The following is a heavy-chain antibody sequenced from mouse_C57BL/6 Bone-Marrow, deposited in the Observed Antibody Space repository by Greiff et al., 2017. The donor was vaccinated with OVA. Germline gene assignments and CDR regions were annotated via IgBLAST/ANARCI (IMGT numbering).Heavy chain of an antibody. V-gene: IGHV1-63*01. D-gene: IGHD3-2*02. J-gene: IGHJ3*01. CDR1: GYTFTNYW. Sequence: QVQLQQSGAELVRPGTSVKMSCKASGYTFTNYWIGWAKQRPGHGLEWIGDIYPGGGYTNYNEKFKGKATLTADKSSSTAYLQFSSLTSEDSAIYDCARSGDSSGYWFAYWGKGTLVTVSA. CDR3: ARSGDSSGYWFAY. CDR2: IYPGGGYT.